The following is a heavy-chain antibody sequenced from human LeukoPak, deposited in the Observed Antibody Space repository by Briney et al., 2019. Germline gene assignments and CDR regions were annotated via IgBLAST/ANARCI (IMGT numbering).Heavy chain of an antibody. CDR2: ISYDGSNN. V-gene: IGHV3-30*04. J-gene: IGHJ4*02. D-gene: IGHD1-26*01. CDR3: ARRGYHDYSGFDY. Sequence: GGSLRLSCAASGFTFSSYAMHWVRQAPGKGLEWVAVISYDGSNNYYADSVKGRFTMSRDNSKNSLYLQMKSLRAEDTALYYCARRGYHDYSGFDYWGQGTLVTVSS. CDR1: GFTFSSYA.